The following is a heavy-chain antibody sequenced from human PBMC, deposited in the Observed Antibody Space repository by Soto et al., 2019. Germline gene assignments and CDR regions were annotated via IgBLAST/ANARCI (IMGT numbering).Heavy chain of an antibody. Sequence: QLQLQESGPGLVKPSETLSLTCTVSGGSISSSSYYWGWIRQPPGKGLEWIGRIYYSGSTYYNPSLNGRGTSSVGTSKNQFSLKLSSVTAAGTAVYYCATVWGQDWGQGTLVTVSS. V-gene: IGHV4-39*01. CDR3: ATVWGQD. J-gene: IGHJ4*02. D-gene: IGHD3-16*01. CDR2: IYYSGST. CDR1: GGSISSSSYY.